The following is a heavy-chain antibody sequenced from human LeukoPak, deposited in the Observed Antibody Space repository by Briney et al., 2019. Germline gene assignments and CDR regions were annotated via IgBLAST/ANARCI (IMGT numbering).Heavy chain of an antibody. CDR3: ASQRFLGY. J-gene: IGHJ4*02. D-gene: IGHD3-3*01. CDR1: GFTFSNYW. CDR2: IKQDGSEK. V-gene: IGHV3-7*01. Sequence: GGSLRLSCAASGFTFSNYWMNWVRQAPGKGLEWVANIKQDGSEKYYVDSVKGRFTISRDNAKNSLYLQLNSLRVEDTAVYYCASQRFLGYWGQGTLVTVSS.